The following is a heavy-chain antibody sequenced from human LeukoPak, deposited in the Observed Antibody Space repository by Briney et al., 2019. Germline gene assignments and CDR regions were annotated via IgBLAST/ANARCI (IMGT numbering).Heavy chain of an antibody. CDR2: IYSGGSI. J-gene: IGHJ6*02. D-gene: IGHD3-3*01. CDR1: GFTVSSYY. CDR3: ARDTIFGVVIPSKNYYYGMDV. Sequence: SGGSLRLSCAASGFTVSSYYMSWVRQAPGKGLEWVSVIYSGGSIYYADSVKGRFTISRHNSKNTLYLQMNSLRAEDTAVYYCARDTIFGVVIPSKNYYYGMDVWGQGTTVTVSS. V-gene: IGHV3-53*04.